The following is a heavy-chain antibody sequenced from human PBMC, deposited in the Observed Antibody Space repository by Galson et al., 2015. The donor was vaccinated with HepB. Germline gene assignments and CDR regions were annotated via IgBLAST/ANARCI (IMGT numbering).Heavy chain of an antibody. J-gene: IGHJ4*02. CDR3: ARAAYSGSYRGSFDY. CDR1: GFAFSSYW. V-gene: IGHV3-74*01. D-gene: IGHD1-26*01. CDR2: INSDGSST. Sequence: SLRLSCAASGFAFSSYWMHWVRQAPGKGLVWVSRINSDGSSTSYADSVKGRFTISRDNAKNTLYLQMNSLRAEDTAVYYCARAAYSGSYRGSFDYWGQGTLVTVSS.